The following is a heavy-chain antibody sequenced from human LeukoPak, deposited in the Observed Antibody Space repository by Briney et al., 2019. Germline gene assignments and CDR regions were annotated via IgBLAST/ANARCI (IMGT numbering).Heavy chain of an antibody. CDR2: ISATGATI. D-gene: IGHD3-10*01. Sequence: PGGSLRLSCGVSGFSFSRHEMNWVRQAPGKGLEWVAHISATGATIYYADFVGGRFTISKDHANSSLYLRTNSLRAEDSAVYYCAAQYGAGSLFYFYAMDVWGQGTTVTVSS. J-gene: IGHJ6*02. V-gene: IGHV3-48*03. CDR1: GFSFSRHE. CDR3: AAQYGAGSLFYFYAMDV.